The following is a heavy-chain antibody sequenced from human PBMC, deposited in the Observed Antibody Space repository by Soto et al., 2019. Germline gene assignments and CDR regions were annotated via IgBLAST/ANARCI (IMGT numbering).Heavy chain of an antibody. Sequence: SVKVSCKASGGTFSSYTISWVRQAPGQGLEWMGRIIPILGIANYAQKFQGRVTITADKSTSTAYMELSSLRSEDTAVYYCARVDPLASGSYGFGWDSYYFDYWGQGTLVTVSS. V-gene: IGHV1-69*02. CDR2: IIPILGIA. CDR3: ARVDPLASGSYGFGWDSYYFDY. D-gene: IGHD3-10*01. J-gene: IGHJ4*02. CDR1: GGTFSSYT.